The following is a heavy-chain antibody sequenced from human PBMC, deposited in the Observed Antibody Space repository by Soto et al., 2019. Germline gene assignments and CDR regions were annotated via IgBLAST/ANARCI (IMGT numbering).Heavy chain of an antibody. CDR1: GGSISSFY. D-gene: IGHD3-22*01. Sequence: SETLSLTCIVSGGSISSFYCCWIRQPPGRGLEWIGYVYHSGYTSYNPSLKSRVAISVDTSKSRFSLKVTSVTAADTAVYFCARLTYYDSTGYFDYWGQGTLVTVSS. V-gene: IGHV4-59*01. CDR3: ARLTYYDSTGYFDY. J-gene: IGHJ4*02. CDR2: VYHSGYT.